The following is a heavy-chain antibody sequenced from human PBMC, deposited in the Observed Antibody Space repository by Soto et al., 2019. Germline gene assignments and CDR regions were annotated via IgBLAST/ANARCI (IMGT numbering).Heavy chain of an antibody. CDR2: IYYSGST. CDR1: GGSISSGGYY. CDR3: ARGLSGSYAYAYYGMDV. Sequence: SETLSLTCTVSGGSISSGGYYWSWIRQHPGKGLEWIGYIYYSGSTYYNPSLKSRVTISVDTSKNQFSLKLSSVTAADTAVYYCARGLSGSYAYAYYGMDVWGQGTTVTVSS. V-gene: IGHV4-31*03. D-gene: IGHD3-16*01. J-gene: IGHJ6*02.